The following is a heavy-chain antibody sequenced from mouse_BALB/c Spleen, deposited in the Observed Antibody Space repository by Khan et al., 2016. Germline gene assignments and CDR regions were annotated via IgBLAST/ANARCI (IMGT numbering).Heavy chain of an antibody. CDR1: GFTFSDAW. J-gene: IGHJ3*01. V-gene: IGHV6-6*01. D-gene: IGHD2-10*01. CDR2: IRNKANNHAT. CDR3: TAYYGNFWFSY. Sequence: QLEESGGGLVQPGGSMKLSCAASGFTFSDAWMDWVRQSPEKGLEWVAEIRNKANNHATYYAESVKGRFTLSSADSKSSVYLQMNSLRAEDAGSYYCTAYYGNFWFSYWGQGTLVTVSA.